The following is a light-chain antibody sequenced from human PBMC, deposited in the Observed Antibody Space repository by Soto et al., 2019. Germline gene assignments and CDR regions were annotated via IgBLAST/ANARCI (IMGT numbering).Light chain of an antibody. J-gene: IGLJ1*01. Sequence: SYELTQPPSMSVAPGQTARITCGGNNIGSKTVHWYQQKAGPAPVLVVYDDSDRPSGIPERFSGSNSGNTATLTISRVEAGDEADYYCQVWDVSTVHYVFGTGTKVTVL. CDR2: DDS. CDR3: QVWDVSTVHYV. V-gene: IGLV3-21*02. CDR1: NIGSKT.